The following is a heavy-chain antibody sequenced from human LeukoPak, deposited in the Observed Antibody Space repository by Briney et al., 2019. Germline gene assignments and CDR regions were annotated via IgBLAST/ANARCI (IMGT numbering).Heavy chain of an antibody. CDR3: ARHFPSPFPGDGSLYGMDV. D-gene: IGHD2-15*01. CDR1: GGSISSSSYY. V-gene: IGHV4-39*01. CDR2: IYYSGST. J-gene: IGHJ6*02. Sequence: PSETLSLTCTVSGGSISSSSYYWGWIRQPPGKGLEWIGSIYYSGSTYYNPSLKSRVTISVDTSKNQFSLKLSSVTAADTAVYYCARHFPSPFPGDGSLYGMDVWGQGTTVTVSS.